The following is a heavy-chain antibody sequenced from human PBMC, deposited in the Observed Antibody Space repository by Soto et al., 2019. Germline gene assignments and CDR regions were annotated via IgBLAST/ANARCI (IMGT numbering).Heavy chain of an antibody. Sequence: PGESLKISCKGSGYSFTSYWIGWVRQMPGKGLEWMGIIYPGDSDTRYSPSFQGQVTISADKSISTAYLQWSSLKASDTAMYYCARTAGLNGGWPRFDPWGQGTLVTVSS. CDR1: GYSFTSYW. V-gene: IGHV5-51*01. CDR3: ARTAGLNGGWPRFDP. D-gene: IGHD4-17*01. J-gene: IGHJ5*02. CDR2: IYPGDSDT.